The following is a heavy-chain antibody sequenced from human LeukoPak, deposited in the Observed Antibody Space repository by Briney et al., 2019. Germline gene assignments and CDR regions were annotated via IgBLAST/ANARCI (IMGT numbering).Heavy chain of an antibody. J-gene: IGHJ4*02. Sequence: SQTLSLTCAISGDIVSGNRATWNWLRQSPSRGLEWLGRIYYRSKWYSDYAVSVKGRITINPDTSKNQFSLLLNSVTPEDTAVYYCATSRYGSGWSDYWGRGTLVTVSS. CDR3: ATSRYGSGWSDY. D-gene: IGHD6-19*01. V-gene: IGHV6-1*01. CDR1: GDIVSGNRAT. CDR2: IYYRSKWYS.